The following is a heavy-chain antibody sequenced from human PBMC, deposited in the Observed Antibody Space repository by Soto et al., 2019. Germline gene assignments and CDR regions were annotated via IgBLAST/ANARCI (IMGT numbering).Heavy chain of an antibody. CDR2: IKSKTDGGTT. V-gene: IGHV3-15*01. J-gene: IGHJ4*02. CDR1: GFTFSDAW. D-gene: IGHD2-2*01. CDR3: TRPPLGYCSSSTCYDYFDH. Sequence: PGGSLRLSCAASGFTFSDAWMNWVRQAPGKGLEWVGRIKSKTDGGTTDYAAPLKGRFTISRDDSKNMLYLQMNSLETEDTAVYYCTRPPLGYCSSSTCYDYFDHWGQGTPVTVSS.